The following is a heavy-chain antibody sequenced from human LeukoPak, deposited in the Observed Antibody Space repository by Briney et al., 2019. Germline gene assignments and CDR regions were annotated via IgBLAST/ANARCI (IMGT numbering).Heavy chain of an antibody. D-gene: IGHD6-6*01. CDR1: GFTFSSYG. Sequence: GGSLRLSCAASGFTFSSYGMHWVRQAPGKGLEGVAVISYDGSNKYYADSVKGRFTISRDNSKNTLYLQMNSLRAEDTAVYYCAKDTSIRDYYYGMDVWGQGTLVTVSS. CDR2: ISYDGSNK. V-gene: IGHV3-30*18. J-gene: IGHJ6*02. CDR3: AKDTSIRDYYYGMDV.